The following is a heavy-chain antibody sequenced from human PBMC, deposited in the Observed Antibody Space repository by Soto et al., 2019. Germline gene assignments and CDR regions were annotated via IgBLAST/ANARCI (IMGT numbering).Heavy chain of an antibody. CDR3: ARGVQQLEN. Sequence: ASETLSLTCTVSGGSISSYYWSWIRQPPGKGLEWIGYIYYSGSTNYNPSLKSRVTISVDTSKNQFSLKLSSVTAADTAVYYCARGVQQLENWGQGTLVTSPQ. J-gene: IGHJ4*02. V-gene: IGHV4-59*01. CDR1: GGSISSYY. D-gene: IGHD6-13*01. CDR2: IYYSGST.